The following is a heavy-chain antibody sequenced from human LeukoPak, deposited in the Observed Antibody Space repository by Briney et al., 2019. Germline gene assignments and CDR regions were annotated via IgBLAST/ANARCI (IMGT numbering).Heavy chain of an antibody. J-gene: IGHJ6*04. CDR3: ARGRARYGSGSMMDV. D-gene: IGHD3-10*01. CDR1: GGSINSYY. Sequence: SETLSLPCTVPGGSINSYYWSWLRQPPGKGLEWVGYIYYSGSTNYNPSLKSRVTISVNTSKNQFSLKLSSVTAADTAVYYCARGRARYGSGSMMDVWGKGTTVTVSS. CDR2: IYYSGST. V-gene: IGHV4-59*01.